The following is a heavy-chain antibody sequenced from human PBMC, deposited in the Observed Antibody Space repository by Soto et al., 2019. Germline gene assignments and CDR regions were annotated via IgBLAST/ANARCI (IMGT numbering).Heavy chain of an antibody. CDR3: ARDRGIAVAGHFDY. J-gene: IGHJ4*02. D-gene: IGHD6-19*01. CDR2: IIPILGIA. CDR1: GGTFSSYT. V-gene: IGHV1-69*08. Sequence: QVQLVQSGAEVQKPGSSVKVSCKASGGTFSSYTISWVRQAPGQGLEWMGRIIPILGIANYAQKFQGRVTITADKSTSTAYMELSSLRSEDTAVYYCARDRGIAVAGHFDYWGQGTLVTVSS.